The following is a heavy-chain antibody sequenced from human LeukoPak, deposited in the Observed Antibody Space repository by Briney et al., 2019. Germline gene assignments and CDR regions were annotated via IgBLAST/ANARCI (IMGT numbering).Heavy chain of an antibody. V-gene: IGHV3-7*01. J-gene: IGHJ4*02. CDR2: IKQDGSEK. D-gene: IGHD6-13*01. CDR3: ARDSSWVLSLDY. Sequence: PGGSLRLSCVASGFTFSSYWMSWVRQAPGKGLEWVANIKQDGSEKYYVDSVKGRFTISRDNAKNSLYLQMNSLRAEDTAVYYCARDSSWVLSLDYWGQGTLVTVSS. CDR1: GFTFSSYW.